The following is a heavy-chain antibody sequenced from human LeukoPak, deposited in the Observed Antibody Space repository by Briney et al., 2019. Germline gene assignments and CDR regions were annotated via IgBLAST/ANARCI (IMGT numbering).Heavy chain of an antibody. D-gene: IGHD2-15*01. V-gene: IGHV4-59*12. Sequence: SETLSLTCTVSGGSISSYYWSWIRQPPGKGLEWIGYIYYSGSTNYNPSLKSRVTISVDTSKNQFSLKLSSVTAADTAVYYCARDLSGYCSGGSCYGGAWNYYFDYWGQGTLVTVSS. CDR3: ARDLSGYCSGGSCYGGAWNYYFDY. CDR1: GGSISSYY. J-gene: IGHJ4*02. CDR2: IYYSGST.